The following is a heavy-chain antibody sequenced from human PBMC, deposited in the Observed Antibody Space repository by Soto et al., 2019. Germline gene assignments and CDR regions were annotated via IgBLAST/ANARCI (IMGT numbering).Heavy chain of an antibody. CDR2: TYYRSKWYI. J-gene: IGHJ5*01. V-gene: IGHV6-1*01. CDR3: VRLLGNRWLDS. CDR1: GDSVSSNDAT. Sequence: QVQLQQSGPGLVKTSQTLSLTCATSGDSVSSNDATWDWIRQSPSRGLEWLGRTYYRSKWYIDCAVSVKSRITSNQDPSNNQLSLQLNSETRDDTAVCYCVRLLGNRWLDSWGPETLVTLPS. D-gene: IGHD1-26*01.